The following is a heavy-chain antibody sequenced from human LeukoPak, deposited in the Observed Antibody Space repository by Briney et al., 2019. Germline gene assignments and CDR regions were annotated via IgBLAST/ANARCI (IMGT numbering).Heavy chain of an antibody. D-gene: IGHD5-12*01. CDR2: ISGSGGST. CDR3: ARDFKGYGYSGNGYMDV. V-gene: IGHV3-23*01. J-gene: IGHJ6*03. Sequence: GGSLRLSCAASGFTFSSYAMSWVRQAPGKGLEWVSAISGSGGSTYYADSVKGRFTISRDNSKNTLYLQMNSLRAEDTAVYYCARDFKGYGYSGNGYMDVWGKGTTVTVSS. CDR1: GFTFSSYA.